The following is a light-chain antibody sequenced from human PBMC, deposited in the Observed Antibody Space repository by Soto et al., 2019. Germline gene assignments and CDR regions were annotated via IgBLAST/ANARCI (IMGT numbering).Light chain of an antibody. CDR1: QSISSY. V-gene: IGKV1-39*01. CDR3: QQSYSTLIT. CDR2: AAS. Sequence: DVQMTQSPSSLSASVGDRVTITCRASQSISSYLNCYQQKPGKAPKVLIYAASSLQSGVPSRFSGSGSGTDFTLTISSLQPEDFATYYCQQSYSTLITFGQWTRLEI. J-gene: IGKJ5*01.